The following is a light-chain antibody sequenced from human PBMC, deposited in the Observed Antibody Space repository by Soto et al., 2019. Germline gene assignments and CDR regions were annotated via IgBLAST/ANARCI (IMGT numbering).Light chain of an antibody. V-gene: IGKV3-11*01. CDR2: DAS. CDR1: QSVSTF. J-gene: IGKJ1*01. Sequence: EIVLTQSPATLSLSPGERATLSCRASQSVSTFLAWYQHKPGQAPRLLIYDASNRATGIAPRFSGSGSGTDFTLTISRLEPEDFAVYSCQHYVHSPTFGQGTKVDI. CDR3: QHYVHSPT.